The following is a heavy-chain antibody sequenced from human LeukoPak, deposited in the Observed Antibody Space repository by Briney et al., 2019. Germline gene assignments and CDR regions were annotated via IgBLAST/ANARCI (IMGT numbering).Heavy chain of an antibody. CDR1: GGSISRGSYY. Sequence: PSETLSLTCTVSGGSISRGSYYWSWIRQPAGKGLEWIGRIYTSGSTNYNPSLKSRVTISVDTSKNQFSLKLSSVAAADTAVYYCARAYPNSSGYSYDYWGQGTLVTVSS. CDR3: ARAYPNSSGYSYDY. D-gene: IGHD3-22*01. CDR2: IYTSGST. V-gene: IGHV4-61*02. J-gene: IGHJ4*02.